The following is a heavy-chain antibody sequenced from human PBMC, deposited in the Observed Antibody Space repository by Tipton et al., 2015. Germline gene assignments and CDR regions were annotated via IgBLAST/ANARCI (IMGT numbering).Heavy chain of an antibody. D-gene: IGHD3-3*01. CDR3: ARGQYYDFWSGYYLNPYFDY. CDR2: IYYSGST. CDR1: SDSISKYY. V-gene: IGHV4-59*12. Sequence: TLSLTCSVSSDSISKYYWSWIRQPPGKGLEWIGYIYYSGSTNYNPSLKSRVTISVDTSKNQFSLKLSSVTAADTAVYYCARGQYYDFWSGYYLNPYFDYWGQGTLVTVSS. J-gene: IGHJ4*02.